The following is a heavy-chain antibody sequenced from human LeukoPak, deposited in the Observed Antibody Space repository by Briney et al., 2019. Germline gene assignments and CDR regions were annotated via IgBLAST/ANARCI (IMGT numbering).Heavy chain of an antibody. V-gene: IGHV4-59*01. CDR3: ARVPSRYSSREFDY. CDR2: IYYSWRT. CDR1: GGSISSYY. J-gene: IGHJ4*02. D-gene: IGHD6-13*01. Sequence: SETLSLTCTVSGGSISSYYWSWLRQPPWKGRERMGHIYYSWRTNYNPSLKSRVTISVDTSKNQFSLKLSSVAAADTAVYYCARVPSRYSSREFDYWGQGTLVTVSS.